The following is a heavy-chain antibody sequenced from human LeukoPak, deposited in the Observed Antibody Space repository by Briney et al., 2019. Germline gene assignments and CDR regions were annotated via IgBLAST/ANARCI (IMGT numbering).Heavy chain of an antibody. Sequence: SETLSLTCAVSGDSIRRGWWWSWVRQPPGKGLEWIAEIYHSGSTNYNPSLKGRVTISVDKSKNQISLKLNSVTAADTAVYYCARGDYYAGGGRNWFDPWGQGTLVTVSS. CDR1: GDSIRRGWW. V-gene: IGHV4-4*02. CDR3: ARGDYYAGGGRNWFDP. J-gene: IGHJ5*02. CDR2: IYHSGST. D-gene: IGHD3-16*01.